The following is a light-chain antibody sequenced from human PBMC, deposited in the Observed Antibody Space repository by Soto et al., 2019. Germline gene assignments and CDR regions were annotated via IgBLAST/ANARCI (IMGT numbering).Light chain of an antibody. V-gene: IGLV1-44*01. CDR1: SSNIGSYT. J-gene: IGLJ2*01. CDR2: IND. Sequence: QSVLTQPPSASGTPGQRVTISCSGSSSNIGSYTVNWYQQLPGAAPKLLIYINDQRPSGVPDRFSGSKSGTSASLAISGLKSEDEADYYCAAWDDSLKGVVFGGGTKLTVL. CDR3: AAWDDSLKGVV.